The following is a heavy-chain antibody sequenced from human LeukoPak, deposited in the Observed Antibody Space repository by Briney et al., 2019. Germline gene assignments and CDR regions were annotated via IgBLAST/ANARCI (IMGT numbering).Heavy chain of an antibody. J-gene: IGHJ4*02. V-gene: IGHV1-69*13. Sequence: GASVKVSCKDSGGTFSSYAISWVRQAPGQGLEWMGGIIPIFGTANYAQKFQGRVTITADESTSTAYMELSSLRSEDTAVYYCARGVGAITYYFDYWGQGTLVTVSS. D-gene: IGHD1-26*01. CDR2: IIPIFGTA. CDR3: ARGVGAITYYFDY. CDR1: GGTFSSYA.